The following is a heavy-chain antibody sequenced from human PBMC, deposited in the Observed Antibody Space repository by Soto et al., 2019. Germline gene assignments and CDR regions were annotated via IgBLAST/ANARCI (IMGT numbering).Heavy chain of an antibody. J-gene: IGHJ4*02. CDR2: INDSGNT. V-gene: IGHV4-34*01. D-gene: IGHD5-12*01. CDR1: GGSFSGHY. Sequence: SETLSLTCDVTGGSFSGHYCSWVRQPPGKGLEWIGEINDSGNTHYNASLRSRVSILLDTSKSQTSLKLSSVTAADSAMYFCARLEGLATISYYFDFWGPGALVTVSS. CDR3: ARLEGLATISYYFDF.